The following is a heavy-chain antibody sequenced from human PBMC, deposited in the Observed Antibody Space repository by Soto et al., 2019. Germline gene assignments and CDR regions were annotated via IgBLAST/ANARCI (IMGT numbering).Heavy chain of an antibody. J-gene: IGHJ4*02. CDR3: ARGGVAKDY. V-gene: IGHV4-59*01. CDR2: IYYSGST. CDR1: GGSISSYY. Sequence: KPSETLSLTCTVSGGSISSYYWSWIRQPPGKGLEWIGYIYYSGSTNYNPSLKSRVTISVDTSKNQFSLKLSSVTAADTAVYYCARGGVAKDYWGQGTLVTVSS. D-gene: IGHD5-12*01.